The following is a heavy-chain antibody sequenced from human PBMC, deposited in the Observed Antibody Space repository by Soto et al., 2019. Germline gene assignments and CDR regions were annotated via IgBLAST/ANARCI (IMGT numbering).Heavy chain of an antibody. V-gene: IGHV4-59*08. CDR2: IYYSGST. D-gene: IGHD5-12*01. CDR3: ARPQWGGLRSTLDAFDI. J-gene: IGHJ3*02. Sequence: SETLSLTCTVSGGSISSYYWSWIRQPPGKGLEWIGYIYYSGSTNYNPSLKSRVTISVDTSKNQFSLKLSSVTAADTAVYYRARPQWGGLRSTLDAFDIWGQGTMVTVSS. CDR1: GGSISSYY.